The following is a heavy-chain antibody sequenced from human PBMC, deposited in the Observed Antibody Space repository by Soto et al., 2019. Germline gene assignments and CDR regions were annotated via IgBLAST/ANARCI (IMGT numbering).Heavy chain of an antibody. CDR1: GGTFSSYA. Sequence: ASVKVSCKASGGTFSSYAISWVRQAPGQGLEWMGGIIPIFGTANYAQKFQGRVTITADESTSTAYMELSSLRSEDTAVYYCAREWGYCSSTSCYGGYSYGSPYFDYWGQGTLVTV. D-gene: IGHD2-2*01. V-gene: IGHV1-69*13. J-gene: IGHJ4*02. CDR2: IIPIFGTA. CDR3: AREWGYCSSTSCYGGYSYGSPYFDY.